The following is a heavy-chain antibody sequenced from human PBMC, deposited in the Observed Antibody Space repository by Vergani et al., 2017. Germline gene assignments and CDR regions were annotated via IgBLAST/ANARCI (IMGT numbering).Heavy chain of an antibody. D-gene: IGHD3-16*01. V-gene: IGHV5-51*03. CDR2: IYAGDSDV. Sequence: EVQLVQSGAEVKKPGVSLTISCQGSGYIITNYWIAWVRQRPGKGLEWMGIIYAGDSDVRYSPSFQGQVTMSVDKSLSTAYLQWSSLKASDTAMYYCARGGELYDYYYGMDVWGQXP. J-gene: IGHJ6*02. CDR3: ARGGELYDYYYGMDV. CDR1: GYIITNYW.